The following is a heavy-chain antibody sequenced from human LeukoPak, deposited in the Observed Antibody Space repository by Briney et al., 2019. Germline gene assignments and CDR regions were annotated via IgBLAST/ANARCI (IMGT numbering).Heavy chain of an antibody. CDR1: GFTFSDYY. D-gene: IGHD6-19*01. V-gene: IGHV3-72*01. CDR3: ARGRKAVATNRYYYGMDV. Sequence: PGGSLRLSCAASGFTFSDYYMDWVCQAPGKGLEWVGRARNKANSYTTDYAASVKGRFTISRDDSKNSLYLQMNSLKAEDTAVYYCARGRKAVATNRYYYGMDVWGQGTTVTVSS. CDR2: ARNKANSYTT. J-gene: IGHJ6*02.